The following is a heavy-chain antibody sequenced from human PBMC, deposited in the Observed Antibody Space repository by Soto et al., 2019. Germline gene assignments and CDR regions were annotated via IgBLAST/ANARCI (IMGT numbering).Heavy chain of an antibody. CDR3: AEADTYSGVQDGPDGMDV. V-gene: IGHV3-23*01. CDR2: ISESGGTT. CDR1: GFTFSSYA. D-gene: IGHD1-26*01. J-gene: IGHJ6*02. Sequence: EVQLLESGGGLVQPGGSLRLSCAAAGFTFSSYAMSWVRQAPGKGLEWVASISESGGTTYSADSVKGRLTISRDKSKNMLYLQMNSLRAEDTALYYGAEADTYSGVQDGPDGMDVWGQGTTVAVSS.